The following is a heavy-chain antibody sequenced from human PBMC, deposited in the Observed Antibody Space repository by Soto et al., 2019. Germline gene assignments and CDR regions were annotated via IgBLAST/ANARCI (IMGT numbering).Heavy chain of an antibody. Sequence: SETLSPPWTVSGGSTSTGDYYWCWIRQHPEKGLEWIGYIYYSGSTYYNPSLKSRVTISVDTSKNQFSLKLSSVTAADTAVYYCARVRGRMGCSGGSCYYYYYGMDVWGQGTTVT. CDR1: GGSTSTGDYY. J-gene: IGHJ6*02. V-gene: IGHV4-30-4*08. D-gene: IGHD2-15*01. CDR3: ARVRGRMGCSGGSCYYYYYGMDV. CDR2: IYYSGST.